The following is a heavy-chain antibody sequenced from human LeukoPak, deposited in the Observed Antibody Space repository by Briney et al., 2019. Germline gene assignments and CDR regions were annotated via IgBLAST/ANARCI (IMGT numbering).Heavy chain of an antibody. CDR2: MNPNSGNT. CDR1: GYTFTIYD. CDR3: ARGTSSSWHDYYYYGMEV. V-gene: IGHV1-8*01. J-gene: IGHJ6*02. Sequence: ASVKVSCKASGYTFTIYDINWVRQATGQGLEWMGWMNPNSGNTGYSQKFQGRVTMTRNTSISTAYMELSSLRSEDTAVYYCARGTSSSWHDYYYYGMEVWGQGTTVTVSS. D-gene: IGHD6-13*01.